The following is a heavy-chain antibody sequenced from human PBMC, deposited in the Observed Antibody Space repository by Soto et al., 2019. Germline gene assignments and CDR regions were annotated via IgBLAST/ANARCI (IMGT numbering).Heavy chain of an antibody. J-gene: IGHJ6*02. CDR3: ARGGYSFYSSYYGMDV. D-gene: IGHD5-18*01. CDR1: GGSISSYY. V-gene: IGHV4-59*01. Sequence: SETLSLTSTVSGGSISSYYWSWIRQPPGKGLEWNGYIYYSGSVNYNPSLKSRVTISVDTSKNQFSLKLSSVTAADTAVYYCARGGYSFYSSYYGMDVWGQGTTVTVSS. CDR2: IYYSGSV.